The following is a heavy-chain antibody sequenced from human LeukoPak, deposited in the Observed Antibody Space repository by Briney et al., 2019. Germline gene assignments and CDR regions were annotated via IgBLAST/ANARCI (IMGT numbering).Heavy chain of an antibody. Sequence: GESLKISCKAFGYSFTYYWIAWVRQMPGKGLEWMGIIYPGDSETRYGPSFQGQVTISADKSINTAYLQRSSLKSSDTAMYYCARHPSASGREDWFDPWGQGTLVTVSS. D-gene: IGHD2-15*01. V-gene: IGHV5-51*01. CDR2: IYPGDSET. CDR3: ARHPSASGREDWFDP. CDR1: GYSFTYYW. J-gene: IGHJ5*02.